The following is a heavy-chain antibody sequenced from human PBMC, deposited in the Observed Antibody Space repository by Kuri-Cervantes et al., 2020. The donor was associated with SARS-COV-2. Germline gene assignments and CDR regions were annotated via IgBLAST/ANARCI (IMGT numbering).Heavy chain of an antibody. D-gene: IGHD3-9*01. J-gene: IGHJ4*02. CDR2: IYYSGST. CDR3: GRQASDWHIDY. CDR1: GGSISSYY. Sequence: ESLMISCTVSGGSISSYYWSWIRQPPGKGLEWIGYIYYSGSTNYNPSLKSRVTISVDTSKNQFSLKLSSVTAADTAVYYCGRQASDWHIDYWGQGTLVTVSS. V-gene: IGHV4-59*01.